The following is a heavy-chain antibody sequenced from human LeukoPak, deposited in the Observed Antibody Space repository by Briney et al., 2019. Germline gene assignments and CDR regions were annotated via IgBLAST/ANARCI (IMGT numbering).Heavy chain of an antibody. J-gene: IGHJ4*02. V-gene: IGHV4-31*11. CDR3: ARGGDRRGFDY. CDR1: GGSISNGGYY. CDR2: IYDSGTT. D-gene: IGHD1-14*01. Sequence: SQTLSLTCAVSGGSISNGGYYWSWIRQHPGKGLEWIGYIYDSGTTYYNPALQSRVTISVDTSDNQFSLKLRSLTAADTAVYYCARGGDRRGFDYWGQGTLVTVSS.